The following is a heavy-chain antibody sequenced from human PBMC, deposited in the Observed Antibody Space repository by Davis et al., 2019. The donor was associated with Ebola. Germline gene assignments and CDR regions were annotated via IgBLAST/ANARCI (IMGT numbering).Heavy chain of an antibody. CDR3: ARDSVPTISVGMDV. Sequence: SETLSLTCAVYGGSFSGYYWSWIRQPPGKGLEWIGHIYYGVNTNYNPSLKGRVTMSVDRSTNQFSMHLTSVTAADTAIYYCARDSVPTISVGMDVWGQGTTVTVSS. D-gene: IGHD3-9*01. V-gene: IGHV4-34*11. CDR2: IYYGVNT. CDR1: GGSFSGYY. J-gene: IGHJ6*02.